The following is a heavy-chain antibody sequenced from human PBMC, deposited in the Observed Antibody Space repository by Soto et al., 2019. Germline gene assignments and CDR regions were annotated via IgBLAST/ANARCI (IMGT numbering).Heavy chain of an antibody. CDR2: IYYSGST. J-gene: IGHJ5*02. D-gene: IGHD4-4*01. CDR3: ARETNTATVTTSYNWFDP. CDR1: GGSISSGDYY. V-gene: IGHV4-30-4*01. Sequence: ASETLSLTCTVSGGSISSGDYYWSWIRQPPGKGLEWIGYIYYSGSTYYNPSLKSRVTISVDTSKNQFSLKLSSVTAADTAVYYCARETNTATVTTSYNWFDPWGQGTLVTVS.